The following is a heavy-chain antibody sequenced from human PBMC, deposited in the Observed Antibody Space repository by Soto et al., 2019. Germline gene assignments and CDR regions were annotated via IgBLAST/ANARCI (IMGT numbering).Heavy chain of an antibody. D-gene: IGHD5-18*01. Sequence: GGSLRLSCAASGFTFSSYWMHWVRHAPGQGLVWVSRINPDGSATNYADSVKGRFTISRDNAKNTLYLQMNSLRAEDTAVFYCGRGGSDSPMAPGYWGQGTLVTVSS. CDR1: GFTFSSYW. CDR3: GRGGSDSPMAPGY. V-gene: IGHV3-74*01. J-gene: IGHJ4*02. CDR2: INPDGSAT.